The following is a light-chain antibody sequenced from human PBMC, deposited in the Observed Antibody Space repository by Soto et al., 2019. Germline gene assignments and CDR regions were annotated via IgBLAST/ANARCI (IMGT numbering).Light chain of an antibody. CDR3: SSYTSNSNPYV. J-gene: IGLJ1*01. CDR2: EVT. Sequence: QSALTQPPSASGSPGQSVTISCTGTSSDIGDYDYVSWYQQHPGKAPKLMISEVTNRPSGVSSRFSGSKSGNTASLTISGLQADDEADYYCSSYTSNSNPYVFGTGTKVTVL. CDR1: SSDIGDYDY. V-gene: IGLV2-14*01.